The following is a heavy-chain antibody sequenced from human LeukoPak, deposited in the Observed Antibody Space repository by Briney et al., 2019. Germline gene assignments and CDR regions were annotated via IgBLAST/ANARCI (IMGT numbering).Heavy chain of an antibody. Sequence: PSEPLSLTCTVSGGSISSYYWSWIRQPPGKGLEWIGYIYYSGSTNYNPSLKSRVTISVDTSKNQFSLKLSSVTAADTAVYYCARGPYYYDSSGYNRRAFDIWGQGTLVTVSS. CDR3: ARGPYYYDSSGYNRRAFDI. D-gene: IGHD3-22*01. V-gene: IGHV4-59*01. J-gene: IGHJ3*02. CDR1: GGSISSYY. CDR2: IYYSGST.